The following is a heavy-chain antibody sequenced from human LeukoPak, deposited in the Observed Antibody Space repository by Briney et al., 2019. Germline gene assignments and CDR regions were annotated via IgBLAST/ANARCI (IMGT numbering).Heavy chain of an antibody. V-gene: IGHV3-21*01. Sequence: GGSLRLSCAASGFTFSSYSMNWDRQAPGKGLEWVSSISSSSSYIYYADSVKGRFTISRDNAKNSLYLQMNSLRAEDTAVYYCARDFGGYEAGGFDYWGQGTLVTVSS. J-gene: IGHJ4*02. CDR1: GFTFSSYS. CDR3: ARDFGGYEAGGFDY. CDR2: ISSSSSYI. D-gene: IGHD3-3*01.